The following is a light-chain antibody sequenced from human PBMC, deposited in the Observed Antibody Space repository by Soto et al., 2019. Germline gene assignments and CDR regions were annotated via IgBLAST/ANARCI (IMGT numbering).Light chain of an antibody. CDR3: QQYNIWRSIT. V-gene: IGKV3-15*01. CDR2: DTS. CDR1: QSVRNK. Sequence: EIVVRQPPATLSVSPGERVTLSCRASQSVRNKVAWYQQKPGQTPRVIIYDTSTRAADIPARFSGSGYGTYFTLTISSLQSEDFAVYYCQQYNIWRSITFGPGTRLEIK. J-gene: IGKJ5*01.